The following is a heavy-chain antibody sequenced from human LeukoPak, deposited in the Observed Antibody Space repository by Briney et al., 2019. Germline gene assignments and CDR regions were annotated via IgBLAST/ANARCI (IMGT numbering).Heavy chain of an antibody. CDR1: GGSISSSSYY. CDR3: ASTQIVGGSLSNN. V-gene: IGHV4-39*07. CDR2: INHSGST. J-gene: IGHJ4*02. Sequence: SETLSLTCTVSGGSISSSSYYWSWIRQPPGKGLEWIGEINHSGSTNYNPSLKSRVTISVDTSKNQFSLKLSSVTAADTAVYYCASTQIVGGSLSNNWGQGTLVTVSS. D-gene: IGHD1-26*01.